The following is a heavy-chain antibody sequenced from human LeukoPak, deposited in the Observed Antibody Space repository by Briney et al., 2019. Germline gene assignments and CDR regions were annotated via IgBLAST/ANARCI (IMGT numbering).Heavy chain of an antibody. V-gene: IGHV1-18*01. CDR2: VRAYNGNT. CDR3: ARDSPLLLWFGELDSFDY. Sequence: ASVKVSCKASGYTFTSYGISWVRQAPGQGLEWMGWVRAYNGNTNYAQKLQGRVTMTTDTSTSTAYMELRSLRSDDTAVYYCARDSPLLLWFGELDSFDYWGQGTLVTVSS. D-gene: IGHD3-10*01. CDR1: GYTFTSYG. J-gene: IGHJ4*02.